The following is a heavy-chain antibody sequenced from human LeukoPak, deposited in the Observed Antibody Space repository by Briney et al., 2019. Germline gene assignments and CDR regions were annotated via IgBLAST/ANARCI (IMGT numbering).Heavy chain of an antibody. CDR2: IYYRGNT. V-gene: IGHV4-30-4*01. J-gene: IGHJ5*02. CDR3: ARGPSYRNGWGWFDP. Sequence: SETLSLTCTVSGGSISSGDVYWSWIRQPPGKGLERIGYIYYRGNTSYNPSLRSRLTISVDTSKNQFSLKLNSLTVADTAVYYCARGPSYRNGWGWFDPWGQGTPVSVSS. D-gene: IGHD6-19*01. CDR1: GGSISSGDVY.